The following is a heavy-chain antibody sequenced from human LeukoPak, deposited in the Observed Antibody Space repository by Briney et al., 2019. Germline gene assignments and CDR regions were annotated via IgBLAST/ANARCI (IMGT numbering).Heavy chain of an antibody. D-gene: IGHD5/OR15-5a*01. CDR2: TYYRSKWYN. V-gene: IGHV6-1*01. Sequence: SQTLSLTCAITGGSVSSNSGTWNWIRQSPSRGLEWLGRTYYRSKWYNDYAVSVQSRITINPHTSKNHFSLQLSSVTPEDTAVYFCARGKSKRLDVWGQGTTVTVSS. J-gene: IGHJ6*02. CDR1: GGSVSSNSGT. CDR3: ARGKSKRLDV.